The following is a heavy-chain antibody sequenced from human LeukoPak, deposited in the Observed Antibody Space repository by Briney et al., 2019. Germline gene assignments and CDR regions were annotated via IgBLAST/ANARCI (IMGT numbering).Heavy chain of an antibody. V-gene: IGHV3-11*04. CDR2: ISSSGSTI. D-gene: IGHD1-26*01. CDR1: GFTFSDYY. J-gene: IGHJ4*02. CDR3: AREGRRGAADY. Sequence: GGALRLSCAASGFTFSDYYMSWIRQAPGEGLEWVSYISSSGSTIYYADSVKGRFTISRDNAKNSLYLQMNSLRAEDTAVYYCAREGRRGAADYWGQGTLVTVSS.